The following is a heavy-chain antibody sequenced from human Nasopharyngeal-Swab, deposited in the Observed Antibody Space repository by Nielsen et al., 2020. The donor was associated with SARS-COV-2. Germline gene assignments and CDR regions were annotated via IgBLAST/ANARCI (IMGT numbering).Heavy chain of an antibody. CDR2: MNPNSGNT. CDR3: ATSRNKDIVVVVAAIHYYYYYGMDV. Sequence: ASVKVSCKASGYTFTSYDINWVRQATGQGLEWMGWMNPNSGNTGYAQKFQGRVTMTRNTSISTAYTELSSLRSEDTAVYYCATSRNKDIVVVVAAIHYYYYYGMDVWGQGTTVTVSS. D-gene: IGHD2-15*01. J-gene: IGHJ6*02. V-gene: IGHV1-8*01. CDR1: GYTFTSYD.